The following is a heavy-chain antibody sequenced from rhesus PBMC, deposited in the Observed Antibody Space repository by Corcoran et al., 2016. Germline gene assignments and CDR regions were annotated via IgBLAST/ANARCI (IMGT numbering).Heavy chain of an antibody. D-gene: IGHD6-25*01. CDR1: GGSISDSY. CDR3: ARRDGSWNKGAFDF. Sequence: QVQLQQWGEGLVKPSETLSLICAVYGGSISDSYRWSWIRQPPGKGLEWIGYIYGSGSSTNYNPSLKSRVTLSVDTSKNQLSLKLSSVTTADTAVYYCARRDGSWNKGAFDFWGQGLSVTVSS. CDR2: IYGSGSST. V-gene: IGHV4S11*01. J-gene: IGHJ3*01.